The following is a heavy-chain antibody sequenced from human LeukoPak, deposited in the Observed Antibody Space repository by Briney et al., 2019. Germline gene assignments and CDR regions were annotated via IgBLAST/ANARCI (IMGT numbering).Heavy chain of an antibody. CDR2: ILGSGRSA. CDR1: GFTFNNYA. J-gene: IGHJ4*02. Sequence: GGSLRLSCAASGFTFNNYAMSWVRQAPGKGLEWDSAILGSGRSAYYADSVKGRFTISRDNSKNSLFLQMNSLRVEDTALYYDSDFWGQGTLVTVSA. CDR3: SDF. V-gene: IGHV3-23*01. D-gene: IGHD2-15*01.